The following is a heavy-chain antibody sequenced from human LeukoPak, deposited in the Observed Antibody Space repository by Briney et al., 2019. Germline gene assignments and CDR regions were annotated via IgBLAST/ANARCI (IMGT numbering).Heavy chain of an antibody. J-gene: IGHJ5*02. CDR1: GASITTYN. D-gene: IGHD6-13*01. Sequence: SETLSLTCTVSGASITTYNWAWIRQPPGKGLEWIGYIYYSGSNKYNPSLKSRVTISVDTSKKQFSLKVSSVTAADTALYYCARVVAAAAWLDPWGQGILVTVSP. CDR3: ARVVAAAAWLDP. CDR2: IYYSGSN. V-gene: IGHV4-59*01.